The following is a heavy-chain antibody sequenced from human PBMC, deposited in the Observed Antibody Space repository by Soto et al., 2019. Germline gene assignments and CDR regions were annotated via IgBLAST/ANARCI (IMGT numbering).Heavy chain of an antibody. CDR1: GFTFSNYA. J-gene: IGHJ4*02. D-gene: IGHD5-18*01. Sequence: EVQVLESGGALVQPGGSLRLSCAASGFTFSNYAMSWVRQAPGKGLEWVSSISGSGGTTYYADSVKGRLTLSRDNSKNTLYLQMNSLRVEDTAVYYCAKTNMGYSLDYWGQGTLVTVSS. CDR2: ISGSGGTT. V-gene: IGHV3-23*01. CDR3: AKTNMGYSLDY.